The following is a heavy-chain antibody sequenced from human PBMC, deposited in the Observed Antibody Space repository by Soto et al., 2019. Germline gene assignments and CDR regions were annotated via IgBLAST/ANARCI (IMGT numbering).Heavy chain of an antibody. CDR3: ARGGREVRGVRNYYYMDV. CDR2: IYYSGST. J-gene: IGHJ6*03. D-gene: IGHD3-10*01. Sequence: SETLSLTCTVSGGSISSGGYYWSWIRQHPGKGLECIGYIYYSGSTYYNLSLKSRVTISVDTSKNQFSLKLSSVTAADTAVYYCARGGREVRGVRNYYYMDVWGKGTTVTVSS. V-gene: IGHV4-31*03. CDR1: GGSISSGGYY.